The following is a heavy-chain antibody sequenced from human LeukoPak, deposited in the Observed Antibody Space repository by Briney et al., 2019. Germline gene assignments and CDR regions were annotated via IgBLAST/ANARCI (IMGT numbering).Heavy chain of an antibody. J-gene: IGHJ6*02. Sequence: SETLSLTCTVSGGSISSGDYYRSWIRQPPGKGLEWNGYIYYSGSTYYNPSLKSRVTISVDTSKNQFSLKLSSVTAADTAVYYCARGGGGYYDFWSGYYSGPGDVWGQGTTVTVSS. CDR1: GGSISSGDYY. CDR2: IYYSGST. D-gene: IGHD3-3*01. V-gene: IGHV4-30-4*01. CDR3: ARGGGGYYDFWSGYYSGPGDV.